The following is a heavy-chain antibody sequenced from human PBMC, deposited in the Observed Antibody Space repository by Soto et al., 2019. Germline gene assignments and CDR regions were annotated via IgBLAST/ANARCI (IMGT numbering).Heavy chain of an antibody. Sequence: GGSLRLSCTAAGFTFGDYNINWYRQAPGKGLEFVGFIGARADGGTTEYAASMKGRFTISRDDSKSIAYLQINSLKIEDTALYYCARDWRAVNKDFDYWGQGTLVTVSS. CDR1: GFTFGDYN. V-gene: IGHV3-49*03. CDR3: ARDWRAVNKDFDY. D-gene: IGHD3-10*01. CDR2: IGARADGGTT. J-gene: IGHJ4*02.